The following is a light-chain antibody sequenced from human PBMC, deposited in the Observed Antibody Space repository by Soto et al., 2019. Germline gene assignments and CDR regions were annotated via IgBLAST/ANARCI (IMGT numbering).Light chain of an antibody. Sequence: IQMTQSPSTLSSSLGDIVTITCRASQSISSWLAWYQQKPGKAPKLLIYKASSLESGVPSRFSGSGSGTEFTLTISSLQPDDFATYYCQQYNSFTWTFGQGTKVDIK. J-gene: IGKJ1*01. V-gene: IGKV1-5*03. CDR3: QQYNSFTWT. CDR1: QSISSW. CDR2: KAS.